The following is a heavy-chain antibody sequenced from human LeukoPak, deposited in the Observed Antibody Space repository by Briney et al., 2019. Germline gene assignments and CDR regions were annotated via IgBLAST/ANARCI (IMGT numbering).Heavy chain of an antibody. J-gene: IGHJ1*01. D-gene: IGHD2-15*01. CDR2: IYSGGST. CDR3: ASDSYSPEYFKH. V-gene: IGHV3-66*01. Sequence: GGSLRLSCAAPGFSVSNNYMSWVRQAPGKGRGWVAGIYSGGSTFYADSVKGRFTISRDNSKNTLYLQMNRLRAEDTAVYYCASDSYSPEYFKHWGQGTLVTVSS. CDR1: GFSVSNNY.